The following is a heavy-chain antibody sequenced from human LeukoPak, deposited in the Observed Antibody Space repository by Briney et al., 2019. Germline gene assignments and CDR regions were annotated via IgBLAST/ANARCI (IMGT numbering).Heavy chain of an antibody. CDR3: ARHGPLQYYDFWSGSENWFDP. Sequence: PSETLSLTCTVSGGSISSYYWSWIRQPAGKGLEWIGRIYTSGSTNYNPSLKSRVTISVDTSKNQFSLKLSSVTAADTAVYYCARHGPLQYYDFWSGSENWFDPWGQGTLVTVSS. V-gene: IGHV4-4*07. CDR1: GGSISSYY. J-gene: IGHJ5*02. CDR2: IYTSGST. D-gene: IGHD3-3*01.